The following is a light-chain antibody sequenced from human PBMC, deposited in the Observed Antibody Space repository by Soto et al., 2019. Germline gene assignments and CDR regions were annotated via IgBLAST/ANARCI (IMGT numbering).Light chain of an antibody. J-gene: IGLJ2*01. CDR2: QDN. CDR3: QAWDSSAHVV. V-gene: IGLV3-1*01. Sequence: SYELTQPPSVSVSPGQPATITCSGDNLGSKYVCWYQQKPGQSPALVIYQDNKRPSGIPERLSGSNSGNTATLTISGTQAMDEADYYGQAWDSSAHVVFGGGTKLTVL. CDR1: NLGSKY.